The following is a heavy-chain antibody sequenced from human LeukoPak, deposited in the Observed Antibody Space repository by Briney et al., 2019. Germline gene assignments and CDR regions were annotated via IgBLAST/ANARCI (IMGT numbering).Heavy chain of an antibody. V-gene: IGHV4-38-2*02. D-gene: IGHD3-16*02. CDR3: ARDSASRNMITFGGVIVTPPDAFDI. Sequence: SETLSLTCTVSGYSISSGYYWGWIRQPPGKGLEWIGSIYHSGSTYYNPSLKSRVTISVNTSKNQFSLKLSSVTAADTAVYYCARDSASRNMITFGGVIVTPPDAFDIWGQGTMVTVSS. CDR1: GYSISSGYY. CDR2: IYHSGST. J-gene: IGHJ3*02.